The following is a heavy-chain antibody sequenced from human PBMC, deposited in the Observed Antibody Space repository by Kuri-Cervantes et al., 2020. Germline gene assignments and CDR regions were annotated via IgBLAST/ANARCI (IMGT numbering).Heavy chain of an antibody. CDR2: ISDSGGST. Sequence: GESLKISCAASGFTFSSYSMNWVRQAPGKGLEWVSGISDSGGSTYYADSVKGRFTISRDNSKNTLYLQMNSLRAEDTAVYYCANDGFIIAGAPSGRGQGTLVTVSS. J-gene: IGHJ4*02. V-gene: IGHV3-23*01. CDR3: ANDGFIIAGAPSG. D-gene: IGHD6-13*01. CDR1: GFTFSSYS.